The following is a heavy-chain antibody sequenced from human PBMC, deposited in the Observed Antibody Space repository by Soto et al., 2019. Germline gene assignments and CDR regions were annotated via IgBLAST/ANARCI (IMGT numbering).Heavy chain of an antibody. J-gene: IGHJ4*02. D-gene: IGHD1-20*01. Sequence: GESLKISCKVSCYNFATYWIGWLRQMPGKGLEWMGIIYPHDSDTRYSPSFQGQVTISADKSISTAYLQWSSLKASDTAIYYCARRLDNALEFWGQGTLVSVSS. CDR1: CYNFATYW. CDR2: IYPHDSDT. CDR3: ARRLDNALEF. V-gene: IGHV5-51*01.